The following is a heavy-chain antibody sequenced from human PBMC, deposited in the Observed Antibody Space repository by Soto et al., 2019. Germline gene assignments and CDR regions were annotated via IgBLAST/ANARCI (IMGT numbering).Heavy chain of an antibody. J-gene: IGHJ3*02. V-gene: IGHV4-39*01. CDR1: GGSISSSTYY. CDR2: IYYSGST. D-gene: IGHD1-26*01. CDR3: ARRSTNSDAFDI. Sequence: QLQLQESGPGLVKPSENLSLTCTVSGGSISSSTYYWGWIRQSPGQGLEWIGSIYYSGSTYYNPSLKSRVTISEDTSKNQFSLKLSSVTAADTAVYYCARRSTNSDAFDIWGQGTMVTVSS.